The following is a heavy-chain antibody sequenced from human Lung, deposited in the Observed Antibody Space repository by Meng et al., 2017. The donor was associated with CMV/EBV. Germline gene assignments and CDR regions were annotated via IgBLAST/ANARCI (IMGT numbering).Heavy chain of an antibody. V-gene: IGHV4-34*01. Sequence: SXTXSLXCAVYGGSFSGYYWSWIGQPPGKGLEWIGEINHSGSANYNPSLKSRVTISVDTSKNQFSPKLSSVTAADTAVYYCARGIRYVLRRTKALDYWGQGTLVTVSS. J-gene: IGHJ4*02. D-gene: IGHD3-3*01. CDR1: GGSFSGYY. CDR2: INHSGSA. CDR3: ARGIRYVLRRTKALDY.